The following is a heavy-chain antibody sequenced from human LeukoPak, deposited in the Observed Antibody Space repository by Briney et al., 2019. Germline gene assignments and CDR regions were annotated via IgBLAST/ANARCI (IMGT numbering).Heavy chain of an antibody. Sequence: GGSLRLSCAASGFTIGRYWMHWVRHDPGKGLVWVSRSEGDDSTTTYADSVKGRFTVSRDTAKNTLYLQMNSLRVEDTAVYYCAKLDWLDPWGQGTLVTVSP. J-gene: IGHJ5*02. CDR1: GFTIGRYW. CDR2: SEGDDSTT. V-gene: IGHV3-74*03. CDR3: AKLDWLDP.